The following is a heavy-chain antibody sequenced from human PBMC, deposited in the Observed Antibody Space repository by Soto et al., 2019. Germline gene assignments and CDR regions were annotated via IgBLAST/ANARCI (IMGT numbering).Heavy chain of an antibody. D-gene: IGHD2-15*01. CDR2: ISGSGGST. CDR1: GFTFSSYA. Sequence: PGGSLRLSCAASGFTFSSYAMSWVRQPPGKGLEWVSAISGSGGSTYYADSVKGRFTISRDSSKKTLYLQMNSLRAEDTAVYYCANPANIDYCSGGSYYHDIDAFDIWTQRTMVIVSS. V-gene: IGHV3-23*01. CDR3: ANPANIDYCSGGSYYHDIDAFDI. J-gene: IGHJ3*02.